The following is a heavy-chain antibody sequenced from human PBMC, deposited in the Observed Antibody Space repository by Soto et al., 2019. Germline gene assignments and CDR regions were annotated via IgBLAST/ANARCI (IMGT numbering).Heavy chain of an antibody. V-gene: IGHV4-59*01. Sequence: QVQLQESGPGLVKPSETLSLTCTVSGAPISSYYWSWIRQPPGQGLEWSGYMYYSGSTTYNPALKGRVTISEDTSKNQFSLRLKSVTAADTAVYYCARDLAGCASGSCYALFQHWGQGIPVTVSS. D-gene: IGHD2-2*01. CDR2: MYYSGST. CDR3: ARDLAGCASGSCYALFQH. J-gene: IGHJ1*01. CDR1: GAPISSYY.